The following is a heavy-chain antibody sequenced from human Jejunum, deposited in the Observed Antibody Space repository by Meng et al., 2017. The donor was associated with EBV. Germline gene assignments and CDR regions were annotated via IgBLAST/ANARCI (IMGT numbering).Heavy chain of an antibody. V-gene: IGHV2-5*02. D-gene: IGHD5-12*01. Sequence: TSTKFASTLLNPPPTPPLTGTFSRSSLTPSGVGVGWIRQPPGKAPEWLALIYWDDDKRYSPSLKSRLTITKDTSKNQVVLTMTNMDPVDTGTYFCAHSPMRTSSSGYPRGFDYWGQGTLVTVSS. CDR1: RSSLTPSGVG. J-gene: IGHJ4*02. CDR3: AHSPMRTSSSGYPRGFDY. CDR2: IYWDDDK.